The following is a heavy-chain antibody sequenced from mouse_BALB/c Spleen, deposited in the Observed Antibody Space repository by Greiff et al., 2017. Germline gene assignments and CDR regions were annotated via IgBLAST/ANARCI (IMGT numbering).Heavy chain of an antibody. CDR3: ARSLYYGSPYAMDY. Sequence: EVQGVESGGGLVKPGGSLKLSCAASGFTFSDYYMYWVRQTPEKRLEWVATISDGGSYTYYPDSVKGRFTISRDNAKNNLYLQMSSLKSEDTAMYYCARSLYYGSPYAMDYWGQGTSVTVSS. CDR2: ISDGGSYT. J-gene: IGHJ4*01. CDR1: GFTFSDYY. D-gene: IGHD1-1*01. V-gene: IGHV5-4*02.